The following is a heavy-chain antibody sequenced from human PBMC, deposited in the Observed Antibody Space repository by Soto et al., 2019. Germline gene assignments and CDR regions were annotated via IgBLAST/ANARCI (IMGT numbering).Heavy chain of an antibody. CDR2: IYPGDSET. V-gene: IGHV5-51*01. Sequence: LGESLKISCKASGYGFANYWIDWVCQKPGKGLEWMGVIYPGDSETTYSPSFEGQVIISVDRSRGTAFLEWSSLKASDTAMYYCARPGAPTDTVVYDFWGQGTQVTVSS. CDR3: ARPGAPTDTVVYDF. CDR1: GYGFANYW. D-gene: IGHD5-18*01. J-gene: IGHJ4*02.